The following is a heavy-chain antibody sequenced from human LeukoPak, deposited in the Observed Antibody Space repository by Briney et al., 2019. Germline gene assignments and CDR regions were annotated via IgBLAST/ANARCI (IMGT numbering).Heavy chain of an antibody. Sequence: ASVTVTFKSSGYPFTDYYMHWVRQAPGQGLEWMGWINPNSGGTNHSQKFQGRVTMTRDTSISTAYMKLSRLRADVMVMSYCARDNSCGSSSCGNSYMDVWGKGTTVTVSS. J-gene: IGHJ6*03. CDR3: ARDNSCGSSSCGNSYMDV. CDR1: GYPFTDYY. V-gene: IGHV1-2*02. CDR2: INPNSGGT. D-gene: IGHD2-2*01.